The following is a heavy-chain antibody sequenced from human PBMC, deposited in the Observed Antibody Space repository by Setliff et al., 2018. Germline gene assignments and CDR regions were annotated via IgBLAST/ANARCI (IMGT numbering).Heavy chain of an antibody. Sequence: PGGSLRLSCAASGFTFNAYAMSWVRQAPGKGLEWVSAITFGSLSRYYADSVKGRFTISRDNSKNTLFLEMNSLRTEDTAVYYCAKGQGQYYDSSGYYGRVLDYWGQGTQVTVSS. CDR1: GFTFNAYA. J-gene: IGHJ4*02. CDR3: AKGQGQYYDSSGYYGRVLDY. CDR2: ITFGSLSR. D-gene: IGHD3-22*01. V-gene: IGHV3-23*01.